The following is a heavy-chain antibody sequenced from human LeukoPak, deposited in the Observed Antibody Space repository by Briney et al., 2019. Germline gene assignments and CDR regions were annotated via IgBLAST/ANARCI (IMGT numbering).Heavy chain of an antibody. V-gene: IGHV3-23*01. J-gene: IGHJ4*02. CDR2: ITGRST. CDR3: AKVVGTSGWYFDY. CDR1: GFTFTNYA. Sequence: PGGSLSLSCAASGFTFTNYAMSWVRQAPGKGLEWVSGITGRSTYYADSVKGRFTISRDISKNTLYVQMNSLRAEDTAVYYCAKVVGTSGWYFDYWGQGTLVTVSS. D-gene: IGHD1-1*01.